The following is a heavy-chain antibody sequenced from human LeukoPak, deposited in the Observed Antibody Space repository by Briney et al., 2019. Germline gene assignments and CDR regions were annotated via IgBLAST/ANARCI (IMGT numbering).Heavy chain of an antibody. CDR2: IYYSGST. CDR1: GGSISSYC. D-gene: IGHD1-14*01. CDR3: AAFPVYNHYRTGFDY. V-gene: IGHV4-59*08. Sequence: SETLSLTCTVSGGSISSYCWSWIRQPPGKGLEWIGYIYYSGSTNYNPSLKSRVTISVDTSKNQFSLKLSSVTAADTAVYYCAAFPVYNHYRTGFDYWGQGTLVTVSS. J-gene: IGHJ4*02.